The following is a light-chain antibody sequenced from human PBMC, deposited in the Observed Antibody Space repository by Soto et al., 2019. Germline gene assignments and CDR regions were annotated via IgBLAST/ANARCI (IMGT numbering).Light chain of an antibody. V-gene: IGLV2-11*01. J-gene: IGLJ2*01. CDR3: CSYEPGYPFPV. Sequence: SAMTQPHSVSGSPGQSVTISCTRTRSDVGGYDYFSWYQQHTGKAPKLMIYDVTKRPSGVPERFSASKSGNTASLTISGVQAEDESDYYCCSYEPGYPFPVFGGGTKLTVL. CDR1: RSDVGGYDY. CDR2: DVT.